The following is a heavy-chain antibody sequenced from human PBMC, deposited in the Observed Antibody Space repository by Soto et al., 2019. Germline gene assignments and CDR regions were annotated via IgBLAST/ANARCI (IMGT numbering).Heavy chain of an antibody. J-gene: IGHJ4*02. Sequence: GASVKVSCEASGYTFTSYGISWVRQAPGQGLEWMGWISAYNGNTNYAQKLQGRVTMTTDTSTSTAYMELRSLRSDDTAVYYCARIAISSWASEYYFDYWGQGTLVTVSS. CDR1: GYTFTSYG. V-gene: IGHV1-18*01. D-gene: IGHD6-13*01. CDR2: ISAYNGNT. CDR3: ARIAISSWASEYYFDY.